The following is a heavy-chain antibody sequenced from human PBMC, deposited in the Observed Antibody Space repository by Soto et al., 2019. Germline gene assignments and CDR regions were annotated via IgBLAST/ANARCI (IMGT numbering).Heavy chain of an antibody. Sequence: SETLSLTCALYGGSFDGYYWSCIRQSPGKGLEGIGESHHSGSTKYNPSLKSRVSLSVDTSTKQFSLKMTSMTAADRGVYYCARGVDSWGGHLFLGQGTTVTVSS. D-gene: IGHD3-3*01. CDR3: ARGVDSWGGHLF. J-gene: IGHJ6*02. V-gene: IGHV4-34*01. CDR1: GGSFDGYY. CDR2: SHHSGST.